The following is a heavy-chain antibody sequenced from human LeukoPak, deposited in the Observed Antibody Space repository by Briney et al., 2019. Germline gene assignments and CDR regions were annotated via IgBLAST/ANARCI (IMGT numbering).Heavy chain of an antibody. Sequence: GGSLRLSCAASTFALSRYAMHWVRQAPGRGLEWVGVISYDGSDKFYADSVKGRFTISRDNSKSTLCLQMNSLRAEDTAVYYCAKQLGYCSDGSCYFPYWGQGTLVTVSS. CDR1: TFALSRYA. CDR2: ISYDGSDK. V-gene: IGHV3-30*04. D-gene: IGHD2-15*01. J-gene: IGHJ4*02. CDR3: AKQLGYCSDGSCYFPY.